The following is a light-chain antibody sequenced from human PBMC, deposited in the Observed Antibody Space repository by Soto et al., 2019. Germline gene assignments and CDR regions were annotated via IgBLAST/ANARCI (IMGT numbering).Light chain of an antibody. CDR1: QSVSDSS. Sequence: EIVLTQSPGTLSLSPGERATLSCRASQSVSDSSLAWYHQKPGQAPRLLIYGASRRATGIPDTFSGSGSGTDFTRTIRRREPEDFAVDYCLLYGDSPMYTFGQGTKLEIK. CDR3: LLYGDSPMYT. J-gene: IGKJ2*01. V-gene: IGKV3-20*01. CDR2: GAS.